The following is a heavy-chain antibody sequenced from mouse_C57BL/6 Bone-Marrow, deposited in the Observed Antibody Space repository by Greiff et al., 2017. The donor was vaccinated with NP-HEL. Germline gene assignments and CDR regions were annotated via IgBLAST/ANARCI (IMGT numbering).Heavy chain of an antibody. CDR3: ARRGITTVVATGGNFDY. Sequence: VQLQQSGPVLVKPGASVKMSCKASGYTFTDYYMNWVKQSHGKSLEWIGVINPYNGGTSYNQKFKGKATLTVDKSSSTAYMELNSLTSEDSAVYYCARRGITTVVATGGNFDYWGQGTTLTVSS. CDR1: GYTFTDYY. J-gene: IGHJ2*01. D-gene: IGHD1-1*01. CDR2: INPYNGGT. V-gene: IGHV1-19*01.